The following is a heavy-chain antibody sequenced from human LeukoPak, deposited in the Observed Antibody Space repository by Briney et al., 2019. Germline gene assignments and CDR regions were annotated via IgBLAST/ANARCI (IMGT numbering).Heavy chain of an antibody. Sequence: SVKVSCKASGGTFSSYAISWVRQAPGQGLEWMGRIIPILGIANYAQKFQGRVTITADKSTSTAYMELSSLRSEDTAVYYCARPSGPYGSGSYYPALYFQHWGQGTLVTVSS. D-gene: IGHD3-10*01. CDR2: IIPILGIA. CDR1: GGTFSSYA. V-gene: IGHV1-69*04. J-gene: IGHJ1*01. CDR3: ARPSGPYGSGSYYPALYFQH.